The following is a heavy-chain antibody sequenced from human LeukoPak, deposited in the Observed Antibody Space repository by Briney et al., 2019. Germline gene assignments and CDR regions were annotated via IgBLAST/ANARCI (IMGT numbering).Heavy chain of an antibody. CDR2: ISYEGSKK. V-gene: IGHV3-30*03. CDR1: GCTFSSYA. Sequence: GGALRLSCAASGCTFSSYAMSGVGQAPGKGVEGVAVISYEGSKKYYADSVKGRFTISRDNSKTTLYLQMNSLRAEDTAVYYCVRGWGSGSYYNYYYYGMDVWGKGTTVTVSS. D-gene: IGHD3-10*01. J-gene: IGHJ6*04. CDR3: VRGWGSGSYYNYYYYGMDV.